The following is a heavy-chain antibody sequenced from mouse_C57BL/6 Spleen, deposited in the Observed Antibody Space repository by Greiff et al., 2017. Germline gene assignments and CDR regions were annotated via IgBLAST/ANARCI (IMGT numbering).Heavy chain of an antibody. V-gene: IGHV1-82*01. CDR3: ALDSSGYGDFDD. D-gene: IGHD3-2*02. CDR1: GYAFSSSW. CDR2: IYPGDGDT. J-gene: IGHJ2*01. Sequence: QVQLQQSGPELVKPGASVKISCTASGYAFSSSWMNWVKQRPGKGLEWIGRIYPGDGDTNYNGKFKGKATLTAHKSSSTAYMQLSIRTSEDSAVYFCALDSSGYGDFDDWGQGTTLTVSS.